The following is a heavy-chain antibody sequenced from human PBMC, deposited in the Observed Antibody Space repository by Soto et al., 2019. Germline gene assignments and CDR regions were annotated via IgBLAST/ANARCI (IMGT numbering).Heavy chain of an antibody. CDR3: AIVTSMVRGVIVIWFAP. CDR2: IIPMYGPA. J-gene: IGHJ5*02. Sequence: QVPLVQSGAEVKKPGASVTVSCKASGGTFSSYAIHWVRQAPGQGLEWMGGIIPMYGPAKYAQRFQGRVTITAAESTTTVYRELTSLTSQDTAVYYCAIVTSMVRGVIVIWFAPWGNRTLVTVSS. CDR1: GGTFSSYA. V-gene: IGHV1-69*01. D-gene: IGHD3-10*01.